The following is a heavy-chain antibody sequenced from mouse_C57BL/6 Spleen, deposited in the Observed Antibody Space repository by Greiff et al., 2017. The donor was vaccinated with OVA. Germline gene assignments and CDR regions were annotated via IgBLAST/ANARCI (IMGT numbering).Heavy chain of an antibody. CDR1: GYTFTEYT. Sequence: VKLMESGAELVKPGASVKLSCKASGYTFTEYTIHWVKPRSGQGLEWIGWFYPGSGSIKYNEKFKDKATLTADKSSSTVYMELSRLTSEDSAVYFCARHEEGNSNYVFDYWGQGTTLTVSS. CDR2: FYPGSGSI. J-gene: IGHJ2*01. CDR3: ARHEEGNSNYVFDY. D-gene: IGHD2-5*01. V-gene: IGHV1-62-2*01.